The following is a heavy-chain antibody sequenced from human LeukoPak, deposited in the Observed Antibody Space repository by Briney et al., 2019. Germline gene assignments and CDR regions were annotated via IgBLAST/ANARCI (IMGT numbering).Heavy chain of an antibody. J-gene: IGHJ6*04. CDR2: IIPIFGTA. CDR3: ANTIYDILTGYPYYYYGMDV. Sequence: VASVTVSCKASGGTFSSYAISWVRQAPGQGLEWMGGIIPIFGTANYAQKFQGRVTINADKSTSTAYLELSSLRSEDTAVYYCANTIYDILTGYPYYYYGMDVWGKGTTVTVSS. V-gene: IGHV1-69*06. D-gene: IGHD3-9*01. CDR1: GGTFSSYA.